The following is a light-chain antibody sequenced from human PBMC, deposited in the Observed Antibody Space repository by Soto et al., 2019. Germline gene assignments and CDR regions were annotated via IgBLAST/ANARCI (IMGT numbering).Light chain of an antibody. V-gene: IGKV1-5*03. CDR1: QTISSW. CDR3: QHYNSYSEA. CDR2: KAS. Sequence: DIQMTQSPSTLAGSVGDRVTITCRASQTISSWLAWYQQKPGKAPKLLIYKASTLKSGVPSRFSGSGSGTEFTLTISSLQPDDFETYYCQHYNSYSEAFGQGTKVDNK. J-gene: IGKJ1*01.